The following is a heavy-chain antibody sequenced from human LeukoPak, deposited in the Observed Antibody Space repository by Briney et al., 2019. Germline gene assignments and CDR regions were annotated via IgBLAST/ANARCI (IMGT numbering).Heavy chain of an antibody. Sequence: ASVKVSCKASGYSFTKYRIDWVRQAPGQRLEWMGWINAGIGNTKYSQKFQGRVTITRDTSATTAYMELSSLRSEDTAVYYCARPVVEVYYDSRDYFDYWGQGTLVTVSS. CDR3: ARPVVEVYYDSRDYFDY. CDR1: GYSFTKYR. V-gene: IGHV1-3*01. D-gene: IGHD3-22*01. J-gene: IGHJ4*02. CDR2: INAGIGNT.